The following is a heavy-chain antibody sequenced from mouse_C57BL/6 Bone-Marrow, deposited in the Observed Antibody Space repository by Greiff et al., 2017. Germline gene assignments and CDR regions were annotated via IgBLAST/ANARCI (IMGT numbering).Heavy chain of an antibody. D-gene: IGHD2-3*01. CDR2: INPSSGYT. CDR1: GYTFTSYT. Sequence: QVQLQQSGAELARPGASVKMSCKASGYTFTSYTMHWVKQRPGQGLEWIGYINPSSGYTKSNQKFKDKATLTADKSSSTAYMQLNSLTSEDSAVYYCARNLDDGYYESYGGQGTTLTVSS. J-gene: IGHJ2*01. V-gene: IGHV1-4*01. CDR3: ARNLDDGYYESY.